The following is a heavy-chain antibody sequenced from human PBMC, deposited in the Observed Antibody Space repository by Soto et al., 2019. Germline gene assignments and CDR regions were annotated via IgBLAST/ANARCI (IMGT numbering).Heavy chain of an antibody. V-gene: IGHV3-23*01. Sequence: GGALRLSCAASGFTFSSYAMSWVRQAPGKGLEWVSAISGGGVATNYADSVKGRFTISRDNSKSTLYLQMNSLRAEDTAVYYCAKGRESSGSYRPFDYWGQGTLVTVSS. CDR2: ISGGGVAT. CDR3: AKGRESSGSYRPFDY. J-gene: IGHJ4*02. CDR1: GFTFSSYA. D-gene: IGHD3-22*01.